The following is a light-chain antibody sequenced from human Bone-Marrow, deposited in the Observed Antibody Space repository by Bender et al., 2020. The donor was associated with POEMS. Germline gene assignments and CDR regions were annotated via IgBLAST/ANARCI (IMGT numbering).Light chain of an antibody. V-gene: IGLV2-23*02. CDR2: EVS. CDR3: SSYAGSSTWV. Sequence: QSALTQPASVSGSPGQSITISCTGTSSDVGSYVYVSWYQQHPGKAPKLLIYEVSQRPSGISLRFSGSKSGNTASLTISGLRAEDEAEYYCSSYAGSSTWVFGGGTKLTVL. J-gene: IGLJ3*02. CDR1: SSDVGSYVY.